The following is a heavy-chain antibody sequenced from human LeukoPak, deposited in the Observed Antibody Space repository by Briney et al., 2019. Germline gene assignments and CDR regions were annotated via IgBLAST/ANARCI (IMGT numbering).Heavy chain of an antibody. Sequence: ASGRVSCKASGRTISSYAISRVRQATGQWLEWMGGTIPIFGTANYAQKFQGRVTITADESTSTAYMELSSLRSEDTAVYYCARADRSGIQLWSRAGTNYYYGMDVWGQGTTVTVSS. J-gene: IGHJ6*02. CDR2: TIPIFGTA. CDR3: ARADRSGIQLWSRAGTNYYYGMDV. D-gene: IGHD5-18*01. CDR1: GRTISSYA. V-gene: IGHV1-69*13.